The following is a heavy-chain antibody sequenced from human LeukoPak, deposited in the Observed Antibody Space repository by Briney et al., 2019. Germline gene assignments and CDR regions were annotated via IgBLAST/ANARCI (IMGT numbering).Heavy chain of an antibody. CDR3: ARSGLIVVVPAAPYFDY. CDR2: INHSGST. D-gene: IGHD2-2*01. V-gene: IGHV4-34*01. J-gene: IGHJ4*02. Sequence: SETLSLTCAVYGGSFSGYYWSWIRQPPGKGLEWIWEINHSGSTNYNPSLKSLVTISVDTSKNQFSLKLSSVTAADTAVYYCARSGLIVVVPAAPYFDYWGQGTLVTVSS. CDR1: GGSFSGYY.